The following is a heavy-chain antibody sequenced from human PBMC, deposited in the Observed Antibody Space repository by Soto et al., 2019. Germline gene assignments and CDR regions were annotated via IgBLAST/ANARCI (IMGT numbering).Heavy chain of an antibody. CDR3: ARVEPTSWYFDL. D-gene: IGHD3-3*01. V-gene: IGHV3-23*01. J-gene: IGHJ2*01. CDR2: ISGSGGST. Sequence: EVQLLESGGGLVQPGGSLRLSCAASGFSFSSYAMSWVRQAPGKGLEWVSAISGSGGSTDYADSVKGRFTISRDSSRNTVHLQMSSLRREDTAVYYCARVEPTSWYFDLWGRGTPVTVSS. CDR1: GFSFSSYA.